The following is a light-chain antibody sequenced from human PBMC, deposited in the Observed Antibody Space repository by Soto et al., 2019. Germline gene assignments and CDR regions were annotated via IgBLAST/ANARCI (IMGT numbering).Light chain of an antibody. J-gene: IGKJ5*01. CDR3: LQALQTPPT. Sequence: DIVMTQSPLSLPVTPGEPAAISCRSSQSLLHSTGNNYLDWYLQRPGQSPQLLIYLGSNRASGVPDRFSDRGSGTDFTLRISRVEAEDVGVYYCLQALQTPPTFGQGTRLEIK. CDR2: LGS. V-gene: IGKV2-28*01. CDR1: QSLLHSTGNNY.